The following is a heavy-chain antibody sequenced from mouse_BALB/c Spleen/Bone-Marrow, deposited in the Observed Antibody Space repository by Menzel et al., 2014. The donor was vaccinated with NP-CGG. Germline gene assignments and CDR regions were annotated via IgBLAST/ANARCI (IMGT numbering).Heavy chain of an antibody. D-gene: IGHD1-2*01. J-gene: IGHJ3*01. Sequence: EVQLQQSGGGLVQPGGSLKLSCAASGFDFSRYWMSWVRQAPGKGLEWIGEINPDSSTINYTPSLKDKFIISRDNAKNMLYLQMSKVRSEDTALYYCARAHYYGLFAYWGQGTLVTVSA. CDR1: GFDFSRYW. V-gene: IGHV4-1*02. CDR3: ARAHYYGLFAY. CDR2: INPDSSTI.